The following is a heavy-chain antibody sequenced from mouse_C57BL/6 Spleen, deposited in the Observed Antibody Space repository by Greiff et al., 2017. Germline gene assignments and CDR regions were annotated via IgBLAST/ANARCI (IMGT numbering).Heavy chain of an antibody. CDR1: GYTFTGYW. D-gene: IGHD1-1*01. CDR3: ARSPGSSYGWYFDV. CDR2: ILPGSGST. V-gene: IGHV1-9*01. Sequence: QVQLQQSGAELMKPGASVKLSCKASGYTFTGYWIEWVKQRPGHGLEWIGEILPGSGSTNYNEKFKGKATFTAEKSSNTAYMQLSSLTTEDSAIYYCARSPGSSYGWYFDVWGTGTTVTVSS. J-gene: IGHJ1*03.